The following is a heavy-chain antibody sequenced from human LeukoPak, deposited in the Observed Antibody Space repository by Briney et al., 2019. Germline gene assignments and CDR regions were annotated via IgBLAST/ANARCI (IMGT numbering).Heavy chain of an antibody. V-gene: IGHV3-30-3*01. Sequence: GGSLRLSCAASGFTFSSYAMHWVRQAPGKGLEWVAVISYDGSNKYYADSVKGRFTISRDNSKNTLYLQMNSLRAEDTAVYYCARDRDFRAVAATDIDYWGQGTLVTVSS. CDR1: GFTFSSYA. CDR3: ARDRDFRAVAATDIDY. D-gene: IGHD6-19*01. CDR2: ISYDGSNK. J-gene: IGHJ4*02.